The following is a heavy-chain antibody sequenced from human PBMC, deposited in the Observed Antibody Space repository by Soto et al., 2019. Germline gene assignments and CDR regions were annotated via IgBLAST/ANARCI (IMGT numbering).Heavy chain of an antibody. J-gene: IGHJ6*02. CDR3: ARGDRGGSGSPASYYYSGLDV. CDR1: GFTFSCYA. Sequence: GGSLRLSCAASGFTFSCYAMSWVRQAPGKGLEWVSSVSAGGDMTYYSDSVKGRFTISRDNSNNALFLQMNSLRIEDTALYYCARGDRGGSGSPASYYYSGLDVWGQGTTVTVSS. D-gene: IGHD3-10*01. CDR2: VSAGGDMT. V-gene: IGHV3-23*01.